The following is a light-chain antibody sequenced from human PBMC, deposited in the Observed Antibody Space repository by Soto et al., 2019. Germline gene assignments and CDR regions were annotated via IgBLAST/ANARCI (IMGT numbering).Light chain of an antibody. J-gene: IGKJ3*01. CDR2: ATS. V-gene: IGKV3-20*01. CDR3: QQYGGSPLFT. CDR1: QRVSSTH. Sequence: ENVLTQSPATLSLSPGERATLSCRASQRVSSTHLAWYQQKPGQAPRLLIYATSVRATGIPDRFRGSGSGTDFTLPIGRLEPEDFAVYYCQQYGGSPLFTFGPGTKVEI.